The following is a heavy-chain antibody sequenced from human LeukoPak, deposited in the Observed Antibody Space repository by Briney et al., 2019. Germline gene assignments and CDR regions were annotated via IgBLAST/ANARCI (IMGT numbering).Heavy chain of an antibody. Sequence: ASVKVSCKASGGTFSSYAISWVRQAPGQGLERMGGIIPIFGTANYAQKFQGRVTITADESTSTAYMELSSLRSEDTAVYYCARGDLGDSEFDYWGQGTLVTVSS. CDR2: IIPIFGTA. CDR3: ARGDLGDSEFDY. CDR1: GGTFSSYA. V-gene: IGHV1-69*13. D-gene: IGHD2-21*02. J-gene: IGHJ4*02.